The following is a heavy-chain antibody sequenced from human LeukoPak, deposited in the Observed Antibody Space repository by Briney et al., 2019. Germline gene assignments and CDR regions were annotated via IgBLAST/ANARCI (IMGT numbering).Heavy chain of an antibody. CDR1: GFTFSSYG. Sequence: PGGSLRLSCAASGFTFSSYGMHWVRQAPGKGLEWVAVISYDGSNKYYADSVKGRFTISRDNSKNTLYLQMNSLRAEDTAVYYCAKDALRGYSYHYFDYWGQGTLVTVSS. J-gene: IGHJ4*02. V-gene: IGHV3-30*18. CDR3: AKDALRGYSYHYFDY. D-gene: IGHD5-18*01. CDR2: ISYDGSNK.